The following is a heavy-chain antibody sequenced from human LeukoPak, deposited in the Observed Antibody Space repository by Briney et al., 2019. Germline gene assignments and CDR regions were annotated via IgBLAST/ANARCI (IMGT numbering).Heavy chain of an antibody. CDR3: AKDTTETYQNIDY. D-gene: IGHD4-11*01. Sequence: GGSLRLSCVASGFAFCSYAMSWVRQAPGKGLEWVSGISGINDSAYYADSVKGRFTISRDNSKNTLYLQMNSLRAEDTAVYYCAKDTTETYQNIDYWGQGTLVTVSS. CDR1: GFAFCSYA. CDR2: ISGINDSA. V-gene: IGHV3-23*01. J-gene: IGHJ4*02.